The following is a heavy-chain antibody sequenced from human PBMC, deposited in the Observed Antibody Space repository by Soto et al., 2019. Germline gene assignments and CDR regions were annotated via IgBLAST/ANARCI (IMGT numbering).Heavy chain of an antibody. D-gene: IGHD3-22*01. J-gene: IGHJ4*02. CDR1: GGTFSRYT. V-gene: IGHV1-69*13. CDR2: ITPMFGTP. Sequence: ASVQVSCQASGGTFSRYTITCVRQTPGQGLEWMGGITPMFGTPKYGQKLEGRVTSSAEESTRTAYIALSSLRSEETDMYYCARDGTLYGSRAYYYHYWGQGCLATFYS. CDR3: ARDGTLYGSRAYYYHY.